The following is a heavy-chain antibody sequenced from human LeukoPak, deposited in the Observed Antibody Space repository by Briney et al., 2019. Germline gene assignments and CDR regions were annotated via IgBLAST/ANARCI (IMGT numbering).Heavy chain of an antibody. J-gene: IGHJ6*02. V-gene: IGHV3-15*01. Sequence: PGGSLRLSCAASGFTFSNAWMSWVRQAPGKGLEWVGRIKSKTDGGTTDYAAPVKGRFTISRDDSKNTLYLQMNSPKTEDTAVYYCTTGPYYYYGMDVWGQGTTVTVSS. CDR1: GFTFSNAW. CDR2: IKSKTDGGTT. CDR3: TTGPYYYYGMDV.